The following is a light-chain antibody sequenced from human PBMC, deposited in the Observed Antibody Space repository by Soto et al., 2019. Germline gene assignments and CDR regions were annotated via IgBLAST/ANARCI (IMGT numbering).Light chain of an antibody. J-gene: IGLJ1*01. CDR2: EVK. Sequence: QSVLTPPPSASGSPGQSVTISCTGTSSDVGGYNFVSWYQQHPGKAPKLIIYEVKKRPSVVPDRFSASKSGNTASLTVSGLQAEDEADYYCSSYAGNNNVVFGSGTKVTVL. CDR3: SSYAGNNNVV. V-gene: IGLV2-8*01. CDR1: SSDVGGYNF.